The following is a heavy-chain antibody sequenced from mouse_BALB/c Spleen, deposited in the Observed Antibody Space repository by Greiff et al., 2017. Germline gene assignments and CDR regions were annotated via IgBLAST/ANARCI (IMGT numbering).Heavy chain of an antibody. CDR3: TRGGGGYYAMDY. Sequence: VQLQQSGAELVKPGASVKLSCKASGYTFTSYYMYWVKQRPGQGLEWIGEINPSNGGTNFNEKFKSKATLTVDKSSSTAYMQLSSLTSEDSAVYYCTRGGGGYYAMDYWGQGTSVTVSS. CDR1: GYTFTSYY. V-gene: IGHV1S81*02. J-gene: IGHJ4*01. CDR2: INPSNGGT.